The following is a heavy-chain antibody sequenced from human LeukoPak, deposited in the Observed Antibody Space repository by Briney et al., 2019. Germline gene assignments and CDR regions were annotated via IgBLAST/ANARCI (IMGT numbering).Heavy chain of an antibody. J-gene: IGHJ4*02. CDR1: GVTVSSNY. D-gene: IGHD3-10*01. V-gene: IGHV3-53*01. Sequence: GGSLRLSCAASGVTVSSNYMSWVRQAPGKGLEWVSLIYSGGSTYYADSVKGRFTISRDNSKNTLYLQMNSLRAEDTAVYYCARGPITMVRGVILYWGQGTLVTVSS. CDR2: IYSGGST. CDR3: ARGPITMVRGVILY.